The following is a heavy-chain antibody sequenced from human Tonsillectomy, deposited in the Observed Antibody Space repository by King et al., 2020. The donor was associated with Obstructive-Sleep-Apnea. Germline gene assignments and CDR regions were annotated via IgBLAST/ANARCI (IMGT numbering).Heavy chain of an antibody. CDR1: GGSISSYY. Sequence: QLQESGPGLVKPSETLSLTCTVSGGSISSYYWSWIRQPQGKGLEWIGYIYYSGSTNYNPSLKSRVTISVDTSKTQFSLKLSSVTAADTAVYYCARTLSIAAAGTGWYFDLWGRGTLVTVSS. D-gene: IGHD6-13*01. J-gene: IGHJ2*01. CDR3: ARTLSIAAAGTGWYFDL. CDR2: IYYSGST. V-gene: IGHV4-59*01.